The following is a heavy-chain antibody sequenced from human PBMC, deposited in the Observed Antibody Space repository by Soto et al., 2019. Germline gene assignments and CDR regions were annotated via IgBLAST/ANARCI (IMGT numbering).Heavy chain of an antibody. Sequence: EVQLVESGGGLVQPGGSLRLSCAASGFTFSNSVMNWVRQAPGKGLEWISYITSSGSTIYYADSVKGRFTISRDNAKNSLYLQMNSLRAEDTAVYYCARGNSPINIYWGQGTLVTVSS. CDR3: ARGNSPINIY. V-gene: IGHV3-48*03. CDR2: ITSSGSTI. D-gene: IGHD2-21*01. J-gene: IGHJ4*02. CDR1: GFTFSNSV.